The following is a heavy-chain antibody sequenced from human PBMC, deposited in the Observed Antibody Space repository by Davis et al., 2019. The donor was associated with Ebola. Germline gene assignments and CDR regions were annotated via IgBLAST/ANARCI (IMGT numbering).Heavy chain of an antibody. CDR2: ISSDSDYI. D-gene: IGHD3-22*01. V-gene: IGHV3-21*01. CDR1: GFTFSTYS. Sequence: GESLKISCAASGFTFSTYSMSWVRQAPGKGLEWVSSISSDSDYIYYADSAKGRFTISRDNAKNSLYLQMNGLRAEDTAVYYCAREWTYYDSPLGYWGQGTLVTVSS. CDR3: AREWTYYDSPLGY. J-gene: IGHJ4*02.